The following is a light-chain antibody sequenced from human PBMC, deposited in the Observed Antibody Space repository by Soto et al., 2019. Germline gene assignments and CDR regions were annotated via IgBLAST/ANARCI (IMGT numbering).Light chain of an antibody. CDR2: ATS. Sequence: DIQMTQSPSSLSASVGDRVTITCRASQSITTYLNWYPQKPGKAPKLLIYATSSLQSGVPARFSGSGSGTDFTLTISSLQPEDFATYYCQQSYSTLLTFGQGTKVEIK. CDR1: QSITTY. J-gene: IGKJ1*01. V-gene: IGKV1-39*01. CDR3: QQSYSTLLT.